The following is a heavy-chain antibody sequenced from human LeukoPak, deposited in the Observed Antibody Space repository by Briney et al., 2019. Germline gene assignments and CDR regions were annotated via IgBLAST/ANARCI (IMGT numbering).Heavy chain of an antibody. CDR1: GGSISSYH. J-gene: IGHJ4*02. CDR3: ARAVSGRFDY. Sequence: SETLSLTCTVSGGSISSYHWGWIRQPPGKGLEWTGYIYYSGSTNYNPSLKSRVTISVDTSKNQFSLKLSSVTAADTAIYYCARAVSGRFDYWGQGALVTVSS. CDR2: IYYSGST. V-gene: IGHV4-59*08. D-gene: IGHD6-19*01.